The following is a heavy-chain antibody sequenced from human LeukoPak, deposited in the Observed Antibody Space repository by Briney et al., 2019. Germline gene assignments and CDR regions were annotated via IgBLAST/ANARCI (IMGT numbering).Heavy chain of an antibody. CDR1: GGSISSGDYY. J-gene: IGHJ4*02. V-gene: IGHV4-39*01. Sequence: SETLSLTCTVSGGSISSGDYYWSWIRQPPGKGLEWIGSIYYSGSTYYNPSLKSRVTISVDTSKNQFSLKLSSVTAADTAVYYCARPQSHCSGITCSFDYWGQGALVTVSS. CDR2: IYYSGST. CDR3: ARPQSHCSGITCSFDY. D-gene: IGHD2-2*01.